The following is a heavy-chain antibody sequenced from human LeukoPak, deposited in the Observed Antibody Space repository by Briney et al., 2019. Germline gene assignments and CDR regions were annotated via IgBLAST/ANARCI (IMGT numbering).Heavy chain of an antibody. CDR3: ARGPRSGHHDY. J-gene: IGHJ4*02. CDR2: IYSSGTT. CDR1: GGSVSSYF. Sequence: SETLSLTCSVAGGSVSSYFWSWIRRPAGKGLEGIGRIYSSGTTNYNPSLKSRVTMSVDTSKNQFSLKLNSVTAADTAVYYCARGPRSGHHDYWGQGVLVTVSS. V-gene: IGHV4-4*07. D-gene: IGHD6-19*01.